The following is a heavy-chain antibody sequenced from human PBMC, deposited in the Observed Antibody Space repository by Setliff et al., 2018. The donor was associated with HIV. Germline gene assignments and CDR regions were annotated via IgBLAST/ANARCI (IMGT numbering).Heavy chain of an antibody. CDR2: IYQTGSI. J-gene: IGHJ4*02. CDR3: ARQAWHSGRNGYFVDY. Sequence: SETLSLTCSVSGYSISNGYYWGWFRQSPGKGLEWIATIYQTGSIYYNPSLQNRVTLLLDMSRNQFSLKLSSATAADTAVYYCARQAWHSGRNGYFVDYWGQGMLVTVSS. D-gene: IGHD3-22*01. CDR1: GYSISNGYY. V-gene: IGHV4-38-2*02.